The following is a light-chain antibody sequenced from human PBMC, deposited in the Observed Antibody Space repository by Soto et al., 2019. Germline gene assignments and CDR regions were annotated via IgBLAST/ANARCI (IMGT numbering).Light chain of an antibody. CDR2: EAS. Sequence: QSALTQPASVSGSPGRSITISCTGTSSDIGSYNLVSWYQQHPGKGPKLMIYEASERPSGVSDRISGSKSGNTASLTISGLQAADEADYYCSLYTSENTYVFGTGTKVTVL. CDR1: SSDIGSYNL. V-gene: IGLV2-14*02. J-gene: IGLJ1*01. CDR3: SLYTSENTYV.